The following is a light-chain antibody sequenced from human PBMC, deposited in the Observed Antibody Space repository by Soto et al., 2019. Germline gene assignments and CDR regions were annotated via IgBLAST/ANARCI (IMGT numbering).Light chain of an antibody. J-gene: IGKJ1*01. CDR3: QQYGSSPTWT. CDR2: GAS. Sequence: ESVLTQSPGTLSLSPGERATRSCRASQSVSSNYLVWYQQKPGQAPRLLIYGASSRATGIPDRFSASGSGTDFTLTISRLEPEDFAVYYCQQYGSSPTWTFGQGTKVDIK. CDR1: QSVSSNY. V-gene: IGKV3-20*01.